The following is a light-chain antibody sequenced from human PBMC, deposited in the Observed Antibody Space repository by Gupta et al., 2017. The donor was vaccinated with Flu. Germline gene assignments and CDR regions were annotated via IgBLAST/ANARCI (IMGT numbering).Light chain of an antibody. CDR3: GSRDRSGYNLV. Sequence: SSELTQAPAVSVALGQTVRITSQGDSLRGYYASWYQRKPGPAPILVIHPKKTRTSGIPDRVSGSSSGNTASLTITGTQAEEEADYYCGSRDRSGYNLVFGGGTRLTVL. J-gene: IGLJ2*01. V-gene: IGLV3-19*01. CDR2: PKK. CDR1: SLRGYY.